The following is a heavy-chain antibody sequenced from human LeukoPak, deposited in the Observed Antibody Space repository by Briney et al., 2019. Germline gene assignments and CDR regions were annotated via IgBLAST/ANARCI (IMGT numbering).Heavy chain of an antibody. V-gene: IGHV4-31*03. J-gene: IGHJ3*02. CDR1: GGSISSGGYY. Sequence: SETLSLTCTVSGGSISSGGYYWSWIRQHPGKGLEWIGYIYYSGSTYYNPSLKSRVTISVDTPKNQFSLKLSSVTAADTAVYYCAGSFSGSGAFDIWGQGTVVTVSS. CDR2: IYYSGST. CDR3: AGSFSGSGAFDI. D-gene: IGHD3-10*01.